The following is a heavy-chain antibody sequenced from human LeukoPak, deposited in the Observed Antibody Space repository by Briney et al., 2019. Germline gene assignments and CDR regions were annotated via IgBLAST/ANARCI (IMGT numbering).Heavy chain of an antibody. Sequence: EASVKVSCKASGYTFTSYGISWVRQAPGQGLEWMGWISAYNGNTNYAQKLQGRVTMTTDTSTSTAYMELRSLRSDDTAVYYCARPQNGIVVVPAASAFDIWGQGTMVTVPS. D-gene: IGHD2-2*01. CDR2: ISAYNGNT. CDR3: ARPQNGIVVVPAASAFDI. V-gene: IGHV1-18*01. CDR1: GYTFTSYG. J-gene: IGHJ3*02.